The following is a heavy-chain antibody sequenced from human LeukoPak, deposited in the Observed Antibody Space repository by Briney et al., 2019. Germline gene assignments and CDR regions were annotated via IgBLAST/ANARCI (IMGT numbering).Heavy chain of an antibody. Sequence: ASVKVSCTVSGYTLTELSMHWVRQAPGKGLEWMGGFDPEDGETIYAQKFQGRVTMTEDTSTDTAYMELSSLRSEDTAVYYCATPGIAAAPSPHIDYWGQGTLVTVSS. D-gene: IGHD6-13*01. V-gene: IGHV1-24*01. CDR3: ATPGIAAAPSPHIDY. J-gene: IGHJ4*02. CDR1: GYTLTELS. CDR2: FDPEDGET.